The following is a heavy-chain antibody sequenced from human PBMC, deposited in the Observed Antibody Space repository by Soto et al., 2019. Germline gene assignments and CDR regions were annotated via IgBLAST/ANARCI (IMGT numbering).Heavy chain of an antibody. CDR3: ARDAAANWGPGYYGMDV. D-gene: IGHD7-27*01. CDR2: ISAYNGNT. V-gene: IGHV1-18*01. J-gene: IGHJ6*02. Sequence: QVQLVQSGAEVKKPGASVKVSCKASGYTFTSYGISWVRQAPGQGLEWMGWISAYNGNTNYAQKLQGRVTMATDTSTSTAYMELRSLRSDDTAVYYCARDAAANWGPGYYGMDVWGQGTTVTVSS. CDR1: GYTFTSYG.